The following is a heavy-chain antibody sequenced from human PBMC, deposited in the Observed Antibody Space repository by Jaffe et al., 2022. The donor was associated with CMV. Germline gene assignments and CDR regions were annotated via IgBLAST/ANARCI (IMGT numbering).Heavy chain of an antibody. D-gene: IGHD4-17*01. CDR1: GGSISSSSYY. V-gene: IGHV4-39*01. CDR2: IYYSGST. CDR3: ASYRQVVGAAFDY. J-gene: IGHJ4*02. Sequence: QLQLQESGPGLVKPSETLSLTCTVSGGSISSSSYYWGWIRQPPGKGLEWIGSIYYSGSTYYNPSLKSRVTISVDTSKNQFSLKLSSVTAADTAVYYCASYRQVVGAAFDYWGQGTLVTVSS.